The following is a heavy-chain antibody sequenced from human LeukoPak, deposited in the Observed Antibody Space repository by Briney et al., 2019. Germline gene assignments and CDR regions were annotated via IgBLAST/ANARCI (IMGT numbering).Heavy chain of an antibody. CDR3: ARDGWGSGNFDY. D-gene: IGHD3-10*01. Sequence: GGSLRLSCAASRFTFSTYGMHWVRQAPGKGLEWVAVIWYDGSNKDYADSVKGRLTISRDNSKNTLYLQMNGLRAEDTALYYCARDGWGSGNFDYWGQGTLVTVSS. J-gene: IGHJ4*02. CDR2: IWYDGSNK. V-gene: IGHV3-33*01. CDR1: RFTFSTYG.